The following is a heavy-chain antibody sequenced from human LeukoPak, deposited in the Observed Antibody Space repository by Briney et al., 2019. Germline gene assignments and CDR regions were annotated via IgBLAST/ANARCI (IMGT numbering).Heavy chain of an antibody. J-gene: IGHJ4*02. CDR3: ATPDSSSSSLDY. CDR2: IFHSGGT. D-gene: IGHD6-6*01. CDR1: GGSISSNSYY. Sequence: SETLSLTCTVSGGSISSNSYYWGWIRQPPGKGLEWIGSIFHSGGTYNNPSLKSRVTISVDTSRNQFSLKLRSVTAADTAVYYCATPDSSSSSLDYWGQGTLVTVSS. V-gene: IGHV4-39*01.